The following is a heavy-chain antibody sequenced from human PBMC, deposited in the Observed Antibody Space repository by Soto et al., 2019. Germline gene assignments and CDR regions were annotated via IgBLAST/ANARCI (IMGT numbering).Heavy chain of an antibody. CDR2: ISDRGATT. D-gene: IGHD1-1*01. CDR1: GFTISSNA. Sequence: GGSLRLSCAASGFTISSNAMYWVRQAPGKGLEWVSAISDRGATTHYADSVKGRFTIPRDTSKNTLYLQLNTLRVDDTAVYYCAKDKPGTTSFDYWGQGTLVTVSS. V-gene: IGHV3-23*01. CDR3: AKDKPGTTSFDY. J-gene: IGHJ4*02.